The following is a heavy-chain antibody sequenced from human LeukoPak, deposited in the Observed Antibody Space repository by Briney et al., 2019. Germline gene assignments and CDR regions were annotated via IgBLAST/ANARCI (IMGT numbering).Heavy chain of an antibody. CDR2: IIPILGIA. J-gene: IGHJ4*02. D-gene: IGHD5-24*01. CDR3: AARDGYNNLDY. V-gene: IGHV1-69*04. CDR1: GGTFSSYA. Sequence: GASVEVSCKASGGTFSSYAISWVRQAPGQGLEWMRRIIPILGIANYAQKFQGRVTITADKSTSTAYMELSSLRSEDTAVYYCAARDGYNNLDYWGQGTLVTVSS.